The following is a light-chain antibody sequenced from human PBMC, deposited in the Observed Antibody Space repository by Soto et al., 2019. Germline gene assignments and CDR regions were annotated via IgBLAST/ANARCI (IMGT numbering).Light chain of an antibody. J-gene: IGLJ3*02. V-gene: IGLV1-47*01. CDR1: SSNIGSSY. CDR2: RNH. Sequence: QSVLTQPPSASGTPGQGVTISCSGSSSNIGSSYVYWYQQVPGTAPKVLIYRNHQRPSGVPDRFSGSKSDTSASLAISGLRSEDEADYYCAAWDDRLGGVVFGGGTKLTVL. CDR3: AAWDDRLGGVV.